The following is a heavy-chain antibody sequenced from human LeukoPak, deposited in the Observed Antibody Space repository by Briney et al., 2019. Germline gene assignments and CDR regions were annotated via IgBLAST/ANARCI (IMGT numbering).Heavy chain of an antibody. CDR1: GGTFSSYA. V-gene: IGHV1-69*13. Sequence: SVKVSCKASGGTFSSYAISWVRQAPGQGLEWMGGIIPIFGTANYAQKFQGRVTITADESTSTAYMELSSLRSEDTAVYYCALSGRLVPAAISDPFDYWGQGTLVTVSS. J-gene: IGHJ4*02. D-gene: IGHD2-2*01. CDR3: ALSGRLVPAAISDPFDY. CDR2: IIPIFGTA.